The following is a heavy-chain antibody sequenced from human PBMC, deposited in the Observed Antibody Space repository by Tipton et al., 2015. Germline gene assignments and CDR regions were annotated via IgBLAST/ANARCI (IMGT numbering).Heavy chain of an antibody. Sequence: SLRLSCAASGLTFSSYAMSWVRQAPGKGLEWVSGISGSGDSTYHAHSVKGRFTISRDNSKNTLYLQMKSLRAEDTAVYYCANILLWINVDYWGQGTLVTVSS. CDR3: ANILLWINVDY. V-gene: IGHV3-23*01. CDR2: ISGSGDST. D-gene: IGHD2-2*03. CDR1: GLTFSSYA. J-gene: IGHJ4*02.